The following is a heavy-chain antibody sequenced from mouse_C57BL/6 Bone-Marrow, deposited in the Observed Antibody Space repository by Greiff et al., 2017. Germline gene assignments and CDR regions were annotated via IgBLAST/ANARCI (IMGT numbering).Heavy chain of an antibody. Sequence: VKLVESGPGLVQPSQSLSITCTVSGFSLTSYGVHWVRQSPGKGLEWLGVIWSGGSTDYNAAFISRLSISKDNSKSQVFFKMNSLQADDTAIYYCARKGNLLWPYYYAMDYWGQGTSVTVSS. V-gene: IGHV2-2*01. D-gene: IGHD2-1*01. CDR2: IWSGGST. CDR1: GFSLTSYG. CDR3: ARKGNLLWPYYYAMDY. J-gene: IGHJ4*01.